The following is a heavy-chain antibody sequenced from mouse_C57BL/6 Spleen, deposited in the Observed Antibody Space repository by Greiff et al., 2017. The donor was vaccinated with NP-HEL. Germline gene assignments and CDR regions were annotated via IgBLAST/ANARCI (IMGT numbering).Heavy chain of an antibody. Sequence: EVKLEESGAGLVKPGGSLKLSCAASGFNIRDYGMHWVHQTPEQGLEWVGYINRGSSTIDYAEKVKGRFTISRDNAKNTLFLQMTSLRSEDTAMYYCARSGLRRDFDYWGQGTTLTVSS. CDR1: GFNIRDYG. D-gene: IGHD2-4*01. CDR2: INRGSSTI. CDR3: ARSGLRRDFDY. J-gene: IGHJ2*01. V-gene: IGHV5-17*01.